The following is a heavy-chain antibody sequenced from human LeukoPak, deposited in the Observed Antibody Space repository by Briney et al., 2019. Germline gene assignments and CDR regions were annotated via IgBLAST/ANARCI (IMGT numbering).Heavy chain of an antibody. Sequence: SEKVSCKASGCTFSSYAISWVRQAPGQGLGWMGGIIPIFCTANYAQKFQGRVTLTTDESTSSAYMELSSLRSEDTAVYYCARSRGYDIPGWMCMDVWGKGTTVTVSS. J-gene: IGHJ6*04. CDR2: IIPIFCTA. CDR3: ARSRGYDIPGWMCMDV. D-gene: IGHD3-9*01. V-gene: IGHV1-69*05. CDR1: GCTFSSYA.